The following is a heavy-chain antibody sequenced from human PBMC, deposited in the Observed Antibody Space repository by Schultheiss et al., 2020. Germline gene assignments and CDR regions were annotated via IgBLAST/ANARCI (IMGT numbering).Heavy chain of an antibody. CDR1: GGSISSSSYY. J-gene: IGHJ5*02. Sequence: SETLSLTCTVSGGSISSSSYYWGWIRQPPGKGLEWIGSIYYSGSTYYNPSLKSRVTISVDTSKNQFSLKLSSVTAADTAVYYCARHIMRQWLVVGGNWFDPWGQGTLVTVSS. CDR2: IYYSGST. CDR3: ARHIMRQWLVVGGNWFDP. D-gene: IGHD6-19*01. V-gene: IGHV4-39*01.